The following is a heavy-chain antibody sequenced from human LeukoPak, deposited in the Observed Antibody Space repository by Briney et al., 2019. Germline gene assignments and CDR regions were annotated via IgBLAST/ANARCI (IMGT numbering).Heavy chain of an antibody. CDR3: ARDLRGFGDYFDY. Sequence: ASVKVSCKASGYPFTGYYIHWVRQAPGQGLEWMGRLNPDSGGTNYGQKFQGRVTMTRDTSINTAYMEMSGLTSDDTAVYYCARDLRGFGDYFDYWGQGTLVAVSS. CDR2: LNPDSGGT. J-gene: IGHJ4*02. CDR1: GYPFTGYY. V-gene: IGHV1-2*06. D-gene: IGHD3-10*01.